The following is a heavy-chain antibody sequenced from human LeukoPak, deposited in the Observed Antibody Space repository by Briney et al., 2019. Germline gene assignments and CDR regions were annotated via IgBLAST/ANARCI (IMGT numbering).Heavy chain of an antibody. J-gene: IGHJ3*02. CDR1: GGSISTGGYY. V-gene: IGHV4-30-4*01. CDR2: ISYSGGT. D-gene: IGHD3-10*01. CDR3: ATTSKYIGSGRDDSFDI. Sequence: SETLSLTCTVSGGSISTGGYYWSWIRQPPGRGLEWIGYISYSGGTYYNPSLKSRVSISVDTSKSQFSLKMSSVTAADTAVYYCATTSKYIGSGRDDSFDIWGQGTMVTVSS.